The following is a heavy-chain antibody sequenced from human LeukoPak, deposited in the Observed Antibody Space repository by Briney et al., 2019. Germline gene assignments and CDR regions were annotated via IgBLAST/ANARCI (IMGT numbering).Heavy chain of an antibody. CDR1: GGTFSSYG. J-gene: IGHJ4*02. D-gene: IGHD1-1*01. CDR3: ARPKLTVQLERRYDLYYFDY. V-gene: IGHV1-69*01. CDR2: TIPIFGTA. Sequence: SVKVSCKASGGTFSSYGISWVRQAPGQGLEWMGGTIPIFGTANYAQKFQGRVTITADESTSTAYMELSSLRFEDTAVYYCARPKLTVQLERRYDLYYFDYWGQGTLVTVSS.